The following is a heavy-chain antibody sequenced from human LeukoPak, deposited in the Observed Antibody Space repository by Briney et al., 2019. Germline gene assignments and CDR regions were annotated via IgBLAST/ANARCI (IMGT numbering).Heavy chain of an antibody. V-gene: IGHV1-69*13. Sequence: SVKVSCKASGGTFSSYAISWVRQAPGQGLEWMGGIIPIFGTANYAQKFQGRVTITADESTSTAYMELRSLRSDDTAVYYCARDQEVVTAITTWPDAFDIWGQGTMVTVSS. CDR2: IIPIFGTA. CDR1: GGTFSSYA. CDR3: ARDQEVVTAITTWPDAFDI. D-gene: IGHD2-21*02. J-gene: IGHJ3*02.